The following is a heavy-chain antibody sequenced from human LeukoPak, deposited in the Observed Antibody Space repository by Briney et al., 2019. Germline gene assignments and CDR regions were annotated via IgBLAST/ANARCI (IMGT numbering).Heavy chain of an antibody. D-gene: IGHD3-22*01. CDR1: GFTFSSYA. J-gene: IGHJ3*02. Sequence: GGSLRLFCAASGFTFSSYAMSWVRQAPGKGLEWVSAISGSGGSTYYADSVKGRFTISRDNSKNTLYLQMNSLRAEDTAVYYCAKDWFPRYSSGYYDAFDIWGQGTMVTVSS. CDR2: ISGSGGST. CDR3: AKDWFPRYSSGYYDAFDI. V-gene: IGHV3-23*01.